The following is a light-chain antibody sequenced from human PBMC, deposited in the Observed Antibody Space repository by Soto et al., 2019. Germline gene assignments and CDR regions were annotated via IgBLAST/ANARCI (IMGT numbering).Light chain of an antibody. CDR1: GSNIGAGYD. CDR2: GNV. CDR3: QSYDSSLSDVV. Sequence: QSVLTQPPSVSGAPGQRVTISCTGSGSNIGAGYDVHWYQQLPGTAPKLLIYGNVNRPSGVPDRFSGSRSGTSASLAIAGLQAEDEADYYCQSYDSSLSDVVFGGGTKLTVL. J-gene: IGLJ2*01. V-gene: IGLV1-40*01.